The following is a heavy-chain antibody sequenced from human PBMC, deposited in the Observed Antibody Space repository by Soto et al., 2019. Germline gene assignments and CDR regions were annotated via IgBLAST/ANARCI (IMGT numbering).Heavy chain of an antibody. Sequence: QVQLVQSGAEVKKPGASVKVSCKASGYSFITYDINWVRQAPGQGLEWMGWMNPYNGNAGYEQKFQGRDTMTRNTSISTAYMELSSLRSNDTDVYFCARRKERSGPHYFDSWDQGTLVTVSS. CDR3: ARRKERSGPHYFDS. CDR2: MNPYNGNA. D-gene: IGHD1-1*01. J-gene: IGHJ4*02. V-gene: IGHV1-8*01. CDR1: GYSFITYD.